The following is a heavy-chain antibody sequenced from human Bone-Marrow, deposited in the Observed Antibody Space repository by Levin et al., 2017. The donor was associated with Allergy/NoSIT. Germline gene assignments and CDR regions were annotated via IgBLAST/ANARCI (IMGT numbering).Heavy chain of an antibody. CDR2: IIPILGIA. V-gene: IGHV1-69*04. CDR1: GGTFSSYP. J-gene: IGHJ5*02. CDR3: ARDLTRTGCSGGSCYSRMGNWFDP. D-gene: IGHD2-15*01. Sequence: SVKVSCKASGGTFSSYPISWVRQAPGQGLEWMGRIIPILGIANYAQKFQGRVTITADKSTSTAYMELSSLRSEDTAVYYCARDLTRTGCSGGSCYSRMGNWFDPWGQGTLVTVSS.